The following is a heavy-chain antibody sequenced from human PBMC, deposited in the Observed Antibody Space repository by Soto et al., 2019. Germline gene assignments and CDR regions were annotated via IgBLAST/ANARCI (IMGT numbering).Heavy chain of an antibody. Sequence: GGSLRLSGAVSGFTFSLYCMHWVRQAPGKGLEWVAVMSSDGNNKYYVDSLKGRFTISRDNSRNTLYLQIDSLRTEDTAVYYCAKDSSGWSRHGFLEYWGQGTPVTVSS. CDR1: GFTFSLYC. CDR2: MSSDGNNK. V-gene: IGHV3-30*18. J-gene: IGHJ4*02. CDR3: AKDSSGWSRHGFLEY. D-gene: IGHD6-19*01.